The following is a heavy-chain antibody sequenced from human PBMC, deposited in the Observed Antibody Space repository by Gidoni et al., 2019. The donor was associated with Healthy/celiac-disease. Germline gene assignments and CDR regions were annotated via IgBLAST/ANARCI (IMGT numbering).Heavy chain of an antibody. CDR1: GYSISSGYY. V-gene: IGHV4-38-2*02. J-gene: IGHJ4*02. Sequence: QVQLQESGPGLVKPSETLSLTCTVSGYSISSGYYWGWIRQPPGKGLEWIGSLYHSGRTYYNPPLKSRVTISVDTSKNQFSLKLSSVTAADTAVYYCARVKFTLHTAMVTRFDYWGQGTLVTVSS. CDR3: ARVKFTLHTAMVTRFDY. D-gene: IGHD5-18*01. CDR2: LYHSGRT.